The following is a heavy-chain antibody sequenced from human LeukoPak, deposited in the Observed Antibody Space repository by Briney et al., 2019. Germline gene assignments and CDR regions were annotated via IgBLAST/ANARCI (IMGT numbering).Heavy chain of an antibody. CDR1: GFTFSSYA. V-gene: IGHV3-23*01. CDR2: ISGSGGST. D-gene: IGHD4-23*01. J-gene: IGHJ4*02. Sequence: GSLRLSCAASGFTFSSYAMSWVRQAPGKGLEWVSAISGSGGSTYYAGSVKGRFTISRDNSKNTLYLQMNSLRAEDTAVYYCAKDPGGNPTEDYWGQGTLVTVSS. CDR3: AKDPGGNPTEDY.